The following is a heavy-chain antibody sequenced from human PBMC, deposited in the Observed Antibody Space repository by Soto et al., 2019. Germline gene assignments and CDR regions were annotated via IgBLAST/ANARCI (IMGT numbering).Heavy chain of an antibody. CDR1: GLSITDSEMG. CDR2: IDSSGEK. V-gene: IGHV2-26*01. Sequence: QVTLKESGPVLVKPTETLTLRCTVSGLSITDSEMGVSWIRQPPGQPLEWLAHIDSSGEKSYRTFLKSRLAISKDTSTSQIVLTMTNMDPADTSTYYSARRHLALAGSPWFDPWGQGTPVTVSS. D-gene: IGHD6-19*01. J-gene: IGHJ5*02. CDR3: ARRHLALAGSPWFDP.